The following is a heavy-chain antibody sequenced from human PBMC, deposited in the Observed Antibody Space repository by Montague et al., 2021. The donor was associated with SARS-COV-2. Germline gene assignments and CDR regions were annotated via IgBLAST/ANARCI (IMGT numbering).Heavy chain of an antibody. CDR2: IYYSGST. J-gene: IGHJ3*02. Sequence: SETLSLTCTVSGGSISSYYWSWIRQPPGKGLEWIGYIYYSGSTNXNPSLKSRVTISVDTSKNQFSLKLSSVTAADTAVYYCARGRRRSITICGVVIIDAFDIWGQGTMVTVSS. CDR1: GGSISSYY. CDR3: ARGRRRSITICGVVIIDAFDI. D-gene: IGHD3-3*01. V-gene: IGHV4-59*01.